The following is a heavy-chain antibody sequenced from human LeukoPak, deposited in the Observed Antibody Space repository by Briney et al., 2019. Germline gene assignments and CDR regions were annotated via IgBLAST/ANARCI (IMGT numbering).Heavy chain of an antibody. CDR2: ISGDGGNT. V-gene: IGHV3-43*02. CDR1: GFTFDDYA. D-gene: IGHD6-19*01. Sequence: GGSLRLSCAASGFTFDDYAMHWLRQAPGKGLEWVSHISGDGGNTYYADSVKGRFTISRDNSKNSLYLQMNSLRTEDTALYYCAKDIAVAGHNWFDPWGQGTLVTVSS. CDR3: AKDIAVAGHNWFDP. J-gene: IGHJ5*02.